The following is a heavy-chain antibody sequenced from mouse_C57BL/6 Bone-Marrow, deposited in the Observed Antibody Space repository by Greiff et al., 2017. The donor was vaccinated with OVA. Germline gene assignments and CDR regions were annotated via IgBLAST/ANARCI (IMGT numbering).Heavy chain of an antibody. V-gene: IGHV1-64*01. CDR2: IHPNSGST. Sequence: QVQLKQPGAELVKPGASVKLSCKASGYTFTSYWMHWVKQRPGQGLEWIGMIHPNSGSTNYNEKFKSKATLTVDKSSSTAYMQLSSLTSEDSAVYYCARRVDYGNPYYFGYWGQGTTLTVSS. CDR1: GYTFTSYW. D-gene: IGHD2-1*01. CDR3: ARRVDYGNPYYFGY. J-gene: IGHJ2*01.